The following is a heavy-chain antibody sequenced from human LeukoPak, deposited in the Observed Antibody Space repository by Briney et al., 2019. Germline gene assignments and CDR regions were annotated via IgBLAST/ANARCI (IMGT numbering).Heavy chain of an antibody. Sequence: GESLKISCKGSGYSFTSYWIGWVRQMPGKGLEWMGVIYPGDSDTRYSPSFQGQVTISADKSISTAYLQWSSLKASDTAMYYCARLIAVAGLYYFDYRGQGTLVTVSS. CDR2: IYPGDSDT. CDR1: GYSFTSYW. CDR3: ARLIAVAGLYYFDY. J-gene: IGHJ4*02. D-gene: IGHD6-19*01. V-gene: IGHV5-51*01.